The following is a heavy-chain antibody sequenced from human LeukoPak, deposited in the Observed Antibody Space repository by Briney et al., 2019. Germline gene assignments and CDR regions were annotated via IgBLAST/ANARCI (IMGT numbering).Heavy chain of an antibody. Sequence: GGSLRLSCTASGFTFSSYWMSWVRQAPGKGLEWVANIQQDGSEQYYVDSVKGRFTTSRDNSKNTLYLQMNSLRAEDTAVYYCAKDIEGYYYDSSGYTHTHDAFDIWGQGTLVTVSS. J-gene: IGHJ3*02. V-gene: IGHV3-7*01. CDR2: IQQDGSEQ. CDR1: GFTFSSYW. CDR3: AKDIEGYYYDSSGYTHTHDAFDI. D-gene: IGHD3-22*01.